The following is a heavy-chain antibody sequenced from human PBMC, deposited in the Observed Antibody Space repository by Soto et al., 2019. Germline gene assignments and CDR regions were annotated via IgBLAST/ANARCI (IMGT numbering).Heavy chain of an antibody. CDR3: ARLPYCSGGSCYFAEYFQH. CDR1: GYSFTSYW. V-gene: IGHV5-51*01. D-gene: IGHD2-15*01. Sequence: GESLKISCKGSGYSFTSYWIGWVRQMPGKGLEWMGIIYPGDSDTRYSPSFQGQVTISADKSISTAYLQWSSLKASDTAMYYCARLPYCSGGSCYFAEYFQHWGQGTLVTVSS. J-gene: IGHJ1*01. CDR2: IYPGDSDT.